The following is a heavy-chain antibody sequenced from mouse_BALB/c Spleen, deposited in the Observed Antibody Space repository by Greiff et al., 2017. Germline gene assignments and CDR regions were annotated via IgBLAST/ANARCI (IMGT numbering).Heavy chain of an antibody. Sequence: VKLMESGPGLVAPSQSLSITCTVSGFSLTSYGVHWVRQPPGKGLEWLGVIWAGGSTNYNSALMSRLSISKDNSKSQVFLKMNSLQTDDTAMYYCAREYGNRAYWGQGTLVTVSA. V-gene: IGHV2-9*02. CDR2: IWAGGST. J-gene: IGHJ3*01. D-gene: IGHD2-1*01. CDR1: GFSLTSYG. CDR3: AREYGNRAY.